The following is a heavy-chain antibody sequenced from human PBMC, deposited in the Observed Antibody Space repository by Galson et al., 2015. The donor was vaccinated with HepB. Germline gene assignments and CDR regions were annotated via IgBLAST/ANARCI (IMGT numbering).Heavy chain of an antibody. CDR1: GFTFSNAW. J-gene: IGHJ6*03. V-gene: IGHV3-15*01. D-gene: IGHD2-15*01. CDR3: TTGPPVCSGGSCYGPYYYMDV. CDR2: IKSKTDGGTT. Sequence: SLRLSCAASGFTFSNAWMSWVRQAPGKGLEWVGRIKSKTDGGTTDYAAPVKGRFTISRDDSKNTLYLQMNSLKTEDAAVYYCTTGPPVCSGGSCYGPYYYMDVWGKGTTVTVSS.